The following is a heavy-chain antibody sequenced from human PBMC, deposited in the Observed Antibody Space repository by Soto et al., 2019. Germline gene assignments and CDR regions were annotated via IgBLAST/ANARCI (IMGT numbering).Heavy chain of an antibody. Sequence: QVQLVQSAAEVRKPGASVKVSCKASGYIFTNYAIIWVRQAPGQGPEWMGWISGYNGDTNTHYSQKFQCRVTMTTDMSTTTAYMELRSLRSDDTAVYYCARDHDVWTGYFFDNWGQGTLVTVSS. CDR2: ISGYNGDTNT. CDR1: GYIFTNYA. V-gene: IGHV1-18*01. J-gene: IGHJ4*02. CDR3: ARDHDVWTGYFFDN. D-gene: IGHD3-3*01.